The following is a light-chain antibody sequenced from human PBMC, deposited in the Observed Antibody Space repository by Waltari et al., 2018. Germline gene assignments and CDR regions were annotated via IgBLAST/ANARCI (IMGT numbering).Light chain of an antibody. CDR3: LSRDTTSTRV. CDR2: GQD. Sequence: SSELTQDPAVSVALGQTVSITCQGDRLRSYYANWYQQRPGQAPILILYGQDNRPSGIPDRFSGSTSGNTASLTITGAQAEDEADYYCLSRDTTSTRVFGGGTRLTV. V-gene: IGLV3-19*01. CDR1: RLRSYY. J-gene: IGLJ3*02.